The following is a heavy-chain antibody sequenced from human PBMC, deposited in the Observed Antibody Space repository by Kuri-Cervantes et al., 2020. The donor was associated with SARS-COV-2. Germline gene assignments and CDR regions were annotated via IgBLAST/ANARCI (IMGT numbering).Heavy chain of an antibody. J-gene: IGHJ6*03. CDR1: GGSISSYY. CDR2: IYTSGST. CDR3: ARCMWGRNPDYYYYMDV. V-gene: IGHV4-4*07. Sequence: SETLSLTCTVSGGSISSYYWSWIRQPAGKGLEWIGRIYTSGSTNYNPSLKSRVTMSVDTSKNQFSLKLSSVTAADTAVYYCARCMWGRNPDYYYYMDVWGKGTTVTVSS. D-gene: IGHD1-14*01.